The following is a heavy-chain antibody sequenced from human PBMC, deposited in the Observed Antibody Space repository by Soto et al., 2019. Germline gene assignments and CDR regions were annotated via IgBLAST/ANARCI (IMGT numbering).Heavy chain of an antibody. Sequence: EVQLVESGGGLVQPGGSLRLSCASSGFPFSAFSMNWVRQAPGKGLEWVAYISSSGSTIYYTDSVKGRFTISRDNAKSSLYLQMDSLRDEDTAVYYCAREGGRHCSPTRCYNAFDLWGQGTMVTVSS. J-gene: IGHJ3*01. CDR3: AREGGRHCSPTRCYNAFDL. CDR1: GFPFSAFS. D-gene: IGHD2-2*02. CDR2: ISSSGSTI. V-gene: IGHV3-48*02.